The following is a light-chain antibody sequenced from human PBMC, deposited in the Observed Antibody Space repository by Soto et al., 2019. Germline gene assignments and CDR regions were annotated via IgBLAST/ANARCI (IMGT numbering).Light chain of an antibody. CDR1: QSISSS. CDR3: QQRSEWPRT. Sequence: EIVLTQSPATLSLSPGERATLSCRASQSISSSLAWYQQKPGQAHRLLIYDASTRATGFPARFSGSGSGTDFTLTIGSLEPEDFAVYYCQQRSEWPRTFGQGTKVEIK. CDR2: DAS. J-gene: IGKJ1*01. V-gene: IGKV3-11*01.